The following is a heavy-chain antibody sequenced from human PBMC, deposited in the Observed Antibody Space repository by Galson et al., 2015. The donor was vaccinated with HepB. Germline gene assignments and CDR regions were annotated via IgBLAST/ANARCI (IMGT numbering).Heavy chain of an antibody. V-gene: IGHV4-39*01. CDR2: LYYSGGS. J-gene: IGHJ3*02. CDR1: GGSISTRYYY. D-gene: IGHD4-17*01. Sequence: ETLSLTCTVSGGSISTRYYYWGWIRQPPGQGLEWIGSLYYSGGSYYSPSLQSRVTFSVDTSKNQFSLKLSSVTAADTAVYFCARHPTTVTSSEGFDIWGQGTMVTVSS. CDR3: ARHPTTVTSSEGFDI.